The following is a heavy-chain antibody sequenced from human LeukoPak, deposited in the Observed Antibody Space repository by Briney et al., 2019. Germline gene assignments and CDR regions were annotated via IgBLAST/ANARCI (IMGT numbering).Heavy chain of an antibody. D-gene: IGHD6-19*01. CDR1: AFTFSSYE. V-gene: IGHV3-48*03. Sequence: GGSLRLSCAASAFTFSSYEMNWVRQAPGKGLEWVSYISSSGSTIYYADSVKGRFTISRDNAKNSVYLQMNSLRAEDTAVYYCARVSGGGWYFDYWGQGTLVTVSS. J-gene: IGHJ4*02. CDR3: ARVSGGGWYFDY. CDR2: ISSSGSTI.